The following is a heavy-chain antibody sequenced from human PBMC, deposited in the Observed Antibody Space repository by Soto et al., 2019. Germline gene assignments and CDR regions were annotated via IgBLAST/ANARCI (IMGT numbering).Heavy chain of an antibody. CDR3: ARYDAESGSNKLDP. CDR1: GGSVSSCSHF. J-gene: IGHJ5*02. D-gene: IGHD5-12*01. V-gene: IGHV4-61*01. Sequence: QVQLQESGPGVVKPSDTLSVTCTVSGGSVSSCSHFWSWIRQPPGGGLQWIGYIYYTGNTNYSPSLKSRAPRAVDTSRNKFPLRLTSGPAADTAIYYCARYDAESGSNKLDPWGQGTLVTVSS. CDR2: IYYTGNT.